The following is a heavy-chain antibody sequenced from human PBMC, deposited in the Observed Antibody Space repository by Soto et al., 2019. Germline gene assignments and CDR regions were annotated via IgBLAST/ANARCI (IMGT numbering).Heavy chain of an antibody. D-gene: IGHD5-12*01. V-gene: IGHV1-69*13. CDR2: IIPIFGTA. Sequence: ASVKVSCKASGGTFSSYAISWVRQAPGQGLEWMGGIIPIFGTANYAQKFQGRVTITADESTSTAYMELSSLRSEDTAVYYCASSVAKYYYFGMDVWGQGTTVTVSS. CDR3: ASSVAKYYYFGMDV. J-gene: IGHJ6*02. CDR1: GGTFSSYA.